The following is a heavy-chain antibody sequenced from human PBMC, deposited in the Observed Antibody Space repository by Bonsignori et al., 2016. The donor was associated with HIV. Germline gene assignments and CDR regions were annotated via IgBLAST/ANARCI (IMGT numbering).Heavy chain of an antibody. V-gene: IGHV4-61*02. CDR3: ARVEANYYYYYMDV. Sequence: SETLSLTCTVSGGSISSGSYYWSWIRQPAGKGLEWIGRIYTSGSTNYNPSLKSRVTISVDTSKNQFSLKLSSVTAADTAVYYCARVEANYYYYYMDVWGKGTTVTVSS. CDR2: IYTSGST. J-gene: IGHJ6*03. CDR1: GGSISSGSYY.